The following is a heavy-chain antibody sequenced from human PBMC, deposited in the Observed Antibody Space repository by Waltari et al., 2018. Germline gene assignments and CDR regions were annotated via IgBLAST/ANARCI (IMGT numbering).Heavy chain of an antibody. CDR1: GFNVVSNY. J-gene: IGHJ4*02. CDR2: IYSGGGTT. V-gene: IGHV3-53*01. D-gene: IGHD5-12*01. CDR3: ARDRGASGYDFDY. Sequence: EVQLVESGGGLIQPGGSLGLSCAASGFNVVSNYMSWVRQAPGKGLEWVSVIYSGGGTTSYADSVKGRFTISRDDSRNIVYLQMNSLRADDTAVYYCARDRGASGYDFDYWGQGVLVTVSS.